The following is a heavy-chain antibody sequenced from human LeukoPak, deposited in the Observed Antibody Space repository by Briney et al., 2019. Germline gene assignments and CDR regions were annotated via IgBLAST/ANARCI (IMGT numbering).Heavy chain of an antibody. D-gene: IGHD5-18*01. J-gene: IGHJ5*02. CDR3: ARGVNTAKHNWFDP. CDR1: GGSISSYY. Sequence: PSETLSLTCTVSGGSISSYYWSWIRQPAGKGLEWIGYIYYSGSTNYNPSLKSRVTISVDTSKNQFSLKLSSVTAADTAVYYCARGVNTAKHNWFDPWGQGTLVTVSS. V-gene: IGHV4-59*01. CDR2: IYYSGST.